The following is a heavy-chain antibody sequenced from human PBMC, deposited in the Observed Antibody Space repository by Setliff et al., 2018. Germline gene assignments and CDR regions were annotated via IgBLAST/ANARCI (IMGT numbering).Heavy chain of an antibody. CDR1: GESIDSVATGNHY. CDR2: IYTDGST. Sequence: SETLSLTCIVSGESIDSVATGNHYWSWIRQSAGKGLECIGRIYTDGSTKYNPSLNSRVTLSIDTSKNQFSLRLSSVTAADTAVYFCARVTGFLYMDVWGKGTTVTVSS. V-gene: IGHV4-61*02. D-gene: IGHD3-3*01. J-gene: IGHJ6*03. CDR3: ARVTGFLYMDV.